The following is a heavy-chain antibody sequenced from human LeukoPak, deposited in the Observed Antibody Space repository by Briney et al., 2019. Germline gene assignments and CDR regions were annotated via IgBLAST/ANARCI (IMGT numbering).Heavy chain of an antibody. V-gene: IGHV4-30-4*08. J-gene: IGHJ4*02. D-gene: IGHD3-16*02. Sequence: SWVRQSPGKGLEWIGYIYYSGSTSYNPSLKSRVTISVDTSKNQFSLKLTSVTAADTAVYYCARGPNYVWGSYRYFDYWGQGTLVTVSS. CDR2: IYYSGST. CDR3: ARGPNYVWGSYRYFDY.